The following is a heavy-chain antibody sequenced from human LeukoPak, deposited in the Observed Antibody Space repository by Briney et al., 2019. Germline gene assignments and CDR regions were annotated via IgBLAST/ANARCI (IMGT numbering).Heavy chain of an antibody. CDR3: ESDLTLTIFGVEGPNWFDP. Sequence: APVTLSCKASGGTFSSYAISWVRQAPGQGLEWMGGIIPIFGTANYAQKFQGRVTMTTDTSTSTPYMQLRSLRTDDDTAYYYESDLTLTIFGVEGPNWFDPWGRGTLVRVS. CDR1: GGTFSSYA. CDR2: IIPIFGTA. J-gene: IGHJ5*02. V-gene: IGHV1-69*05. D-gene: IGHD3-3*01.